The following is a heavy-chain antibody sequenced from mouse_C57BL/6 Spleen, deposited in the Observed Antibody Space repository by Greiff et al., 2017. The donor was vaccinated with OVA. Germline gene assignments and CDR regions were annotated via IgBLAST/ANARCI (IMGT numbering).Heavy chain of an antibody. Sequence: EVQVVESGGGLVQPKGSLKLSCAASGFSFNTYAMNWVRQAPGKGLEWVARIRSKSNNYATYYADSVKDRFTISRDESESMLYLQMNNFKTEDTAMYYCVRHSNFWYFDVWGTGTTVTVSS. V-gene: IGHV10-1*01. CDR3: VRHSNFWYFDV. CDR1: GFSFNTYA. D-gene: IGHD2-5*01. CDR2: IRSKSNNYAT. J-gene: IGHJ1*03.